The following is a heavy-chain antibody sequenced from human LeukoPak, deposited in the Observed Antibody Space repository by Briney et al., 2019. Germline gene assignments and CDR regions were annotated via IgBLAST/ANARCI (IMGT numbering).Heavy chain of an antibody. J-gene: IGHJ4*02. D-gene: IGHD1-1*01. CDR3: ARGGATGPFYFDF. CDR2: ISTYNGDT. Sequence: ASVKVSCKASGYTLSNYGITWVRQAPGQGPEWMAWISTYNGDTLYEQKFQGRLTVTTDTSTHTVYMELRSLRSDDTAVYYCARGGATGPFYFDFWGQGTLVTVSS. V-gene: IGHV1-18*01. CDR1: GYTLSNYG.